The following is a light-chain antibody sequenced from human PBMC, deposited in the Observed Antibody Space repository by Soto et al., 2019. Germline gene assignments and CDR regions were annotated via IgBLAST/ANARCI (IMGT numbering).Light chain of an antibody. CDR3: QSYDSSLSGYLV. Sequence: QSVLTQPPSVSGAPGQRVTISCTGSSSNIGAGYDVHWYQQLPGTAPKLLIYGNSNRPSGVPDRFSGSKSGTSASLAITGLQAEDEAYYYCQSYDSSLSGYLVFGGGTKLTVL. V-gene: IGLV1-40*01. CDR2: GNS. CDR1: SSNIGAGYD. J-gene: IGLJ2*01.